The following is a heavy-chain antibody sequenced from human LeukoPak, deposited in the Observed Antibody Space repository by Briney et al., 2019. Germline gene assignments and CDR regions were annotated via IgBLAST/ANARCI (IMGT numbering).Heavy chain of an antibody. J-gene: IGHJ4*02. CDR2: ISFDGRTK. D-gene: IGHD4-17*01. CDR3: AKDWHSVTIFDS. V-gene: IGHV3-30*18. Sequence: PGRSLRLSCAASGFTFSSYGMHWVRQAPGKGLEWVAVISFDGRTKYYADSVKGRFTISRDNSNKTLFLQMNSLRAEDTALYYCAKDWHSVTIFDSWGQGTLVTVSS. CDR1: GFTFSSYG.